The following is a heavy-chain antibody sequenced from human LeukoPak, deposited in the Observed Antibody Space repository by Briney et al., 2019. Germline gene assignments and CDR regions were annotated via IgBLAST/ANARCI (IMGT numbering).Heavy chain of an antibody. V-gene: IGHV4-39*01. D-gene: IGHD3-9*01. CDR2: IYYSGST. J-gene: IGHJ4*02. CDR1: GGSISSSSYY. CDR3: ARHVGSYDILTGYLPGPHPQIDY. Sequence: SETLSLTCTVSGGSISSSSYYWGWIRQPPGKGLEWIGSIYYSGSTYYNPSLKSRVPISVDTSKNQFSLKLSSVTAADTAVYYCARHVGSYDILTGYLPGPHPQIDYWGQGTLVTVSS.